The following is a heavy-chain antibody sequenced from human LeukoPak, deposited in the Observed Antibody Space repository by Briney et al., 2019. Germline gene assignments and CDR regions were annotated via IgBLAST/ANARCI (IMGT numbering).Heavy chain of an antibody. Sequence: ASVKVSCKASGYTFTDYYMHWVRQAPGQGLEWMGWINPNSGGTNYAQKFQGRVTMTRDTSISTAYMELSRLRSDDTAVYYCARTRFRGNWGTMNWFDPWGQGTLVTVSS. J-gene: IGHJ5*02. V-gene: IGHV1-2*02. CDR3: ARTRFRGNWGTMNWFDP. D-gene: IGHD7-27*01. CDR2: INPNSGGT. CDR1: GYTFTDYY.